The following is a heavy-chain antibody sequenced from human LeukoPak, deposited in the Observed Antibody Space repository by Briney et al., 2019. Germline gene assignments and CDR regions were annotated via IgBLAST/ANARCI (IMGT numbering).Heavy chain of an antibody. CDR1: GFTFSSYS. J-gene: IGHJ4*02. D-gene: IGHD3-22*01. Sequence: GGSLRLSCAASGFTFSSYSMNWVRQAPGKGLEWVSSISSSSSYIYYADSVKGRFTISRDSAKNSLYLQMNSLRAEDTAVYYCARETYYYDSSGYQNFDYWGQGTLVTVSS. CDR3: ARETYYYDSSGYQNFDY. CDR2: ISSSSSYI. V-gene: IGHV3-21*01.